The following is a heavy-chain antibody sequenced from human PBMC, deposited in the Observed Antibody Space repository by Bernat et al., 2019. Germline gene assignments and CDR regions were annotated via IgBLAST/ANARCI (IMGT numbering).Heavy chain of an antibody. CDR1: GGSFSGYY. CDR3: AGTATWYFDL. J-gene: IGHJ2*01. V-gene: IGHV4-34*01. CDR2: INHSGST. Sequence: QVQLQQWGAGLLKPSETLSLTCAVYGGSFSGYYWSWIRQPPGKGLEWIGEINHSGSTNYNPSLKSRVTISVDTSKNQFSLKLGSVTAADTAVYYCAGTATWYFDLWGRGTLVTVSS.